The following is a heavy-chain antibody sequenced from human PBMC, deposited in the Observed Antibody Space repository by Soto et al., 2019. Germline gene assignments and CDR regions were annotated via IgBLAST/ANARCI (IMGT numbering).Heavy chain of an antibody. Sequence: QVQLVQTGAEVRKPGASVKISCETSGYSFSTTSLDWVRQAPEQGLEWTGWISGVNGNTKYSQKFQGRVTSIRDTSASTAYMELGSLPSDDTAVYYCARNLGTTPYYYFAMDVWGRGTTVSVSS. D-gene: IGHD7-27*01. V-gene: IGHV1-3*01. CDR1: GYSFSTTS. CDR2: ISGVNGNT. CDR3: ARNLGTTPYYYFAMDV. J-gene: IGHJ6*02.